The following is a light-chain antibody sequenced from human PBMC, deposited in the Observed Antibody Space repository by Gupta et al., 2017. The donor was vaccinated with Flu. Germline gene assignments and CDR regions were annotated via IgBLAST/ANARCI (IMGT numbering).Light chain of an antibody. V-gene: IGLV1-44*01. Sequence: SVTIPCFGRCANVGSDCIVWYQQVPGMAPKLLMYGNNQRPAGVPDRFSGSTSGTSASLAISGLQSEDEGVYYCAAWDDGVGGRLFGGGTRLVVL. CDR2: GNN. CDR1: CANVGSDC. CDR3: AAWDDGVGGRL. J-gene: IGLJ2*01.